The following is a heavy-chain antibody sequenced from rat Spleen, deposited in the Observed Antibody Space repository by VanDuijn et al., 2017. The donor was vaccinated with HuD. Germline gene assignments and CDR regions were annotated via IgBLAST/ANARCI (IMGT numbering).Heavy chain of an antibody. CDR3: ARAGYLRDWYFDF. CDR2: ISSDGSST. J-gene: IGHJ1*01. CDR1: GFTFNDHF. D-gene: IGHD2-2*01. V-gene: IGHV5-29*01. Sequence: EVQLVESNGGLVQPGRSLKLSCAASGFTFNDHFMAWVRQGPTKGLEWVATISSDGSSTYYRDSVKGRFTISRDNAKNTLFLQMDSLRSEDTATYYCARAGYLRDWYFDFWGPGTMVTVSS.